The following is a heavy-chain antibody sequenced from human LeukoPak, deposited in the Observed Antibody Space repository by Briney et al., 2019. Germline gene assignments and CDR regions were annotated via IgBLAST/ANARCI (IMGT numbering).Heavy chain of an antibody. V-gene: IGHV4-59*08. J-gene: IGHJ4*02. CDR3: ARHSYSTSAGPYDY. D-gene: IGHD6-6*01. Sequence: SETLSLTCIVSGGSISSYYWSWTRQPPGKGLEWIGYIYYSGSTNYNPSLQSRVTISVATSKNQFSLKLSSVTAADTAVYYCARHSYSTSAGPYDYWGQGTLVSASS. CDR2: IYYSGST. CDR1: GGSISSYY.